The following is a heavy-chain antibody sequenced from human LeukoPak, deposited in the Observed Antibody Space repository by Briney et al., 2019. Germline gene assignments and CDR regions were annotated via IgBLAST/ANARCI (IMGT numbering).Heavy chain of an antibody. D-gene: IGHD3-3*01. CDR1: GGSFSGYY. CDR3: ARGSDFWSGYFDY. Sequence: PSETLSLTCAVYGGSFSGYYWSWIRQPPGKGLEWIGEINHSGSTNYNPSLKSRVTISVDTSKNQFSLKLSSVTAADTAVYYCARGSDFWSGYFDYWGQGTLVTVSS. CDR2: INHSGST. V-gene: IGHV4-34*01. J-gene: IGHJ4*02.